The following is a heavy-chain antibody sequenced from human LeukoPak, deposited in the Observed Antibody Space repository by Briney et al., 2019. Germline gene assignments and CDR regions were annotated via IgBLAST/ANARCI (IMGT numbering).Heavy chain of an antibody. Sequence: GGSLRLSCAASGFIFSTYAMSWVRQAPGRGLEWVSAISAGSGSIYYADSVKGRFTISRDNSKNTLYLQMNSLRAEDTAVYYCAKEDTAMANGYYFDYWGQGTLATVSS. V-gene: IGHV3-23*01. D-gene: IGHD5-18*01. CDR2: ISAGSGSI. CDR1: GFIFSTYA. J-gene: IGHJ4*02. CDR3: AKEDTAMANGYYFDY.